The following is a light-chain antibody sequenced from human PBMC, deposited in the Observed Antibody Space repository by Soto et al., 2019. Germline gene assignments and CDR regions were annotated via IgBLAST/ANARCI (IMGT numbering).Light chain of an antibody. Sequence: VLAQPPSVSGAPGQKVTISCTGSSSNIGAGYDLHWYQQLPGTAPKLLLYGNSNRPSGVPDRFSGSKSGTSASLAITGLQAEDEADYYCQSYDSSLSAYVFGTGTKV. CDR1: SSNIGAGYD. CDR3: QSYDSSLSAYV. V-gene: IGLV1-40*01. J-gene: IGLJ1*01. CDR2: GNS.